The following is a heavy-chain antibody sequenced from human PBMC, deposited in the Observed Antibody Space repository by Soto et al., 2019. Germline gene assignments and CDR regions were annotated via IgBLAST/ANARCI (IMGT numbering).Heavy chain of an antibody. CDR3: ARDTARVLRFLEWPFDY. D-gene: IGHD3-3*01. V-gene: IGHV1-46*01. Sequence: GASVKVSCKAAGYTFTSYYMHWVRQAPGQGLEWMGIINPSGGSTSYAQKFQGRVTMTRDTSTSTVYMELSSLRSEDTAVYYCARDTARVLRFLEWPFDYWGQGTLVTVSS. J-gene: IGHJ4*02. CDR1: GYTFTSYY. CDR2: INPSGGST.